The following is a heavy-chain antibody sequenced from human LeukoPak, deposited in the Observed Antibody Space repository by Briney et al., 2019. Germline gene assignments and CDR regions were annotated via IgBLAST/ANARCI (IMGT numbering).Heavy chain of an antibody. D-gene: IGHD3-10*01. CDR3: ARDAYYYGSGSYPAN. CDR1: GYTFTSYY. CDR2: INPSGGST. V-gene: IGHV1-46*01. J-gene: IGHJ4*02. Sequence: ASVKVSCKASGYTFTSYYMHWVRQAPGQGLEWMGIINPSGGSTSYAQKFQGRVTMTRDTSTSTVYMELSSLRSEDTAVYYCARDAYYYGSGSYPANWGQGTLVTVSS.